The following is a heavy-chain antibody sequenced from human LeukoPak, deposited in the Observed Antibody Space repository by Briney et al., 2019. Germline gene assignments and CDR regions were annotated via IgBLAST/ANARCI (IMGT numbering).Heavy chain of an antibody. J-gene: IGHJ4*02. CDR3: ARHEDTAMVEDY. Sequence: GESLKISCKGSGYSFTSYWIGWVRAMPGKGLGWMGIIYPGDSHTRYSPSFQGQVTISADKSISTAYLQWSSLKASDSAMYYCARHEDTAMVEDYWGQGTLVTVSS. CDR2: IYPGDSHT. D-gene: IGHD5-18*01. CDR1: GYSFTSYW. V-gene: IGHV5-51*01.